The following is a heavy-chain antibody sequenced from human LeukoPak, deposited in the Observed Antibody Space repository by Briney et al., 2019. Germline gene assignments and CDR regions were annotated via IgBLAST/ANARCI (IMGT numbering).Heavy chain of an antibody. J-gene: IGHJ4*02. D-gene: IGHD6-19*01. Sequence: SQTFSLTYGISGDCVSSNSAAWNWIRQSPSRGLEWLGRTYYRSKWFINYAPSVKSRIIINPDTPKNQVSLQLNSVTPEDTAVYYCTRSDCSSGRCPGFDNWGQGTLVTVSS. CDR1: GDCVSSNSAA. CDR3: TRSDCSSGRCPGFDN. V-gene: IGHV6-1*01. CDR2: TYYRSKWFI.